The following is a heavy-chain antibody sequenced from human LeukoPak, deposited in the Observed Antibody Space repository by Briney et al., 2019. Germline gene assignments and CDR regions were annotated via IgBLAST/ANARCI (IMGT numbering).Heavy chain of an antibody. CDR2: INPSGGST. D-gene: IGHD3-22*01. CDR3: AKEYYYDSSGHGSVDY. J-gene: IGHJ4*02. V-gene: IGHV1-46*01. CDR1: GYTFTSYY. Sequence: ASVTDSCKASGYTFTSYYMHWVRQAPGQGLEWMGIINPSGGSTSYAQKFQGRVTMTRDTSTSTVYMELSSLRSEDTAVYYCAKEYYYDSSGHGSVDYWGQGTLVTVSS.